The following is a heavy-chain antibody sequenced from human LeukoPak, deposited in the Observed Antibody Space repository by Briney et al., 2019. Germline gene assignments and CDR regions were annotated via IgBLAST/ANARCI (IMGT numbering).Heavy chain of an antibody. CDR3: TTDLEYYDSSGYPLDY. V-gene: IGHV3-15*01. Sequence: GGSLRLSCAASGFTFSNAWMSWVRQAPGKGLEWVGRIKSKTDGWTTDYAAPVKGRFTISRDDSRDTLFLHMNSLKTEDTAVYYCTTDLEYYDSSGYPLDYWGQGTLVTVSS. CDR2: IKSKTDGWTT. D-gene: IGHD3-22*01. J-gene: IGHJ4*02. CDR1: GFTFSNAW.